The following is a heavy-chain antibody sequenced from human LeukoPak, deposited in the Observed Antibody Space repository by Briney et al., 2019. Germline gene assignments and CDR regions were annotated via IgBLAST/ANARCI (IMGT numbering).Heavy chain of an antibody. V-gene: IGHV1-69*06. Sequence: ASVKVSCKASGGTFSNFAISWVRQAPGQGLEWMGGIIPLFGTANYGQKSQGRVTITADKSTSTAYMELSSLRSEDTAVYYCARGPMYSASYNYWGQGTLVTVSS. CDR3: ARGPMYSASYNY. CDR1: GGTFSNFA. J-gene: IGHJ4*02. CDR2: IIPLFGTA. D-gene: IGHD1-26*01.